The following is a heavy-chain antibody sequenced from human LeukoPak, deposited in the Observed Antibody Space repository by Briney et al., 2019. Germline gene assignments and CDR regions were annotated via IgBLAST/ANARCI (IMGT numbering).Heavy chain of an antibody. CDR3: ARLRYYDSSGYSYFDY. V-gene: IGHV4-39*07. Sequence: SETLSLTCTVSGGSISSSSYYWGWIRQPPGKGLEWIGSIYYSGSTYYNPSLKSRVTISVDTSKNQFSLKLSSVTAADTAVYYCARLRYYDSSGYSYFDYWGQGTLVTVSS. D-gene: IGHD3-22*01. J-gene: IGHJ4*02. CDR1: GGSISSSSYY. CDR2: IYYSGST.